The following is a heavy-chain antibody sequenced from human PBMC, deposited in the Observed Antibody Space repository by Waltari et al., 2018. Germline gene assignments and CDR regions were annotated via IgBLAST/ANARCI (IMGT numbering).Heavy chain of an antibody. CDR1: GXPFSSYX. V-gene: IGHV3-7*01. J-gene: IGHJ3*02. CDR2: IKEDGSEK. CDR3: ARTQWDSTXRRAFDI. D-gene: IGHD1-26*01. Sequence: EVQLVESXGDLVQPGGSLRLSCXASGXPFSSYXMCWVRQAPGKGLEGVAKIKEDGSEKYXVDSVKGRXTISXDNXKNSLXLXMNSLRAXXXAVYXCARTQWDSTXRRAFDIXGQGTVVTVXS.